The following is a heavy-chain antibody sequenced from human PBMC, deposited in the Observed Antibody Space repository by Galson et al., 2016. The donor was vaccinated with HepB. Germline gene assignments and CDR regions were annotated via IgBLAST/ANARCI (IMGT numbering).Heavy chain of an antibody. Sequence: SLRLSCAASGFTFSSNGMSWVRQAPGKGLEWVSCISGSGTLTYYADSVKGRFTISRDNSRDTLYLQMDRLRAADTAVYYCAKERGWYGGPNYGSWGQGTLVTVSS. V-gene: IGHV3-23*01. CDR2: ISGSGTLT. D-gene: IGHD2-15*01. J-gene: IGHJ5*02. CDR3: AKERGWYGGPNYGS. CDR1: GFTFSSNG.